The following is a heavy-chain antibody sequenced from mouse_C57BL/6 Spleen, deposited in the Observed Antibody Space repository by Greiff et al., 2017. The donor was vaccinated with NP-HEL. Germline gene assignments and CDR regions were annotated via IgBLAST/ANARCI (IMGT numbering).Heavy chain of an antibody. D-gene: IGHD1-1*01. CDR3: ARDRDYGSSYWYFDV. Sequence: EVKLMESGGGLVKPGGSLKLSCAASGFTFSSYAMSWVRQTPEKRLAWVATISDGGSYTYYPDNVKGRFTISRDNAKNNLYLQMSHLKSEDTAMYYCARDRDYGSSYWYFDVWGTGTTVTVSS. CDR2: ISDGGSYT. J-gene: IGHJ1*03. CDR1: GFTFSSYA. V-gene: IGHV5-4*01.